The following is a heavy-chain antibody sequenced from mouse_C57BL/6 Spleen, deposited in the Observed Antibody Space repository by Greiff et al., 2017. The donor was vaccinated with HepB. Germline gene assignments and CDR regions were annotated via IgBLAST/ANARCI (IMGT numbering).Heavy chain of an antibody. CDR1: GYTFTDYY. J-gene: IGHJ2*01. CDR3: ARGYSNYGYFDY. CDR2: INPYNGGT. D-gene: IGHD2-5*01. V-gene: IGHV1-19*01. Sequence: VQLQQSGPVLVKPGASVKMSCKASGYTFTDYYMNWVKQSHGKSLEWIGVINPYNGGTSYNQKFKGKATLTVDKSSSTAYMELNSLTSEDSAVYYCARGYSNYGYFDYWGQGTTLTVSS.